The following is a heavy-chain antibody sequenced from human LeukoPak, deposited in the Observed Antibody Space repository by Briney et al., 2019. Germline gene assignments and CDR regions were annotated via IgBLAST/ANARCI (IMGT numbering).Heavy chain of an antibody. CDR1: GFTLSSNY. J-gene: IGHJ4*02. Sequence: PGGSLRLSCAAPGFTLSSNYMSWVRQAPGKGLERVSLIYSGGSTYYADSVKGRFTISRDNSKNTLLLQMNSLRAEDTAVYYCARGYAPGLRNPHYDFWGQGTLVTVSS. CDR2: IYSGGST. V-gene: IGHV3-53*01. D-gene: IGHD4-17*01. CDR3: ARGYAPGLRNPHYDF.